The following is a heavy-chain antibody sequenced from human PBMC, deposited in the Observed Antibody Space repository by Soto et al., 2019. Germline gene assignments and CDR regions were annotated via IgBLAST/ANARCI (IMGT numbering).Heavy chain of an antibody. CDR2: IVPVFGRP. J-gene: IGHJ4*02. D-gene: IGHD5-12*01. V-gene: IGHV1-69*13. CDR3: AREGSGYNF. Sequence: SVQVPCKASGGMLSNFGISWVRQAPGQGLEWMGGIVPVFGRPNYAQRFRGRLTITADESTSTGYMELISLRSDDTAVYYCAREGSGYNFWGQGTQVTVS. CDR1: GGMLSNFG.